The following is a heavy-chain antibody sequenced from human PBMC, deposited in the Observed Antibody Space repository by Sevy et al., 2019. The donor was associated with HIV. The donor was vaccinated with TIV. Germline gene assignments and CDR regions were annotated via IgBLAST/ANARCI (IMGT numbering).Heavy chain of an antibody. Sequence: SETLSLTCTVSGGSISSYYWSWIRQPPGKGLEWIGYIYYSGSTKYNPSLKSRVSISVDTTKNQFSLKLNSVTAAETAVYYCARDGYYSDSSGYYHYYFDYWGQGTLVTVSS. D-gene: IGHD3-22*01. V-gene: IGHV4-59*01. CDR1: GGSISSYY. CDR2: IYYSGST. CDR3: ARDGYYSDSSGYYHYYFDY. J-gene: IGHJ4*02.